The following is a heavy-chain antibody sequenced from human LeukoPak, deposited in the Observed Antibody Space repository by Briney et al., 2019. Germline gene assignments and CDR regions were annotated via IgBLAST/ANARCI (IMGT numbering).Heavy chain of an antibody. CDR1: GYTFTGYY. D-gene: IGHD6-13*01. J-gene: IGHJ1*01. CDR3: ARVVRAAAAPRSYFQH. V-gene: IGHV1-2*02. Sequence: GASVKVSCKASGYTFTGYYMHWVRQAPGQGLEWMGWINPNSGGTNYAQKFQGRVTMTRDTSISTAHMELSRLRSDDTVVYYCARVVRAAAAPRSYFQHWGQGTLVTVSS. CDR2: INPNSGGT.